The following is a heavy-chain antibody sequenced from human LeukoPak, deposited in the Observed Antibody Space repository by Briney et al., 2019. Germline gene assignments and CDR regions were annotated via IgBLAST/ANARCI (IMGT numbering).Heavy chain of an antibody. J-gene: IGHJ4*02. CDR1: GFTFDNYA. CDR2: ISWNSGYI. CDR3: AKVRGTYSSGYFFDY. V-gene: IGHV3-9*01. D-gene: IGHD5-18*01. Sequence: GGSLRLSCAASGFTFDNYAMHWVRQAPGKGLEWLSIISWNSGYIGYADSVKGRFTISRDNAKKSLDLQTNSLRAEDTAFYYCAKVRGTYSSGYFFDYWGQGPLVTVSS.